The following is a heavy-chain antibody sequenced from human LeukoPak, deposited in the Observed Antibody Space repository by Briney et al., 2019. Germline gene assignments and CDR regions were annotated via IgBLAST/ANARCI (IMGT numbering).Heavy chain of an antibody. V-gene: IGHV3-66*01. J-gene: IGHJ4*02. CDR3: ATHPTNNC. Sequence: GGSLRLSCAASGFTVSNNYMSWVRQAPGKGLEGGSVIYSGGTIYYADSVRGRFTISRDNSKNTLYLQMNSLRVEDTAVYYCATHPTNNCWGQGTLVTVSS. CDR1: GFTVSNNY. CDR2: IYSGGTI. D-gene: IGHD2-8*01.